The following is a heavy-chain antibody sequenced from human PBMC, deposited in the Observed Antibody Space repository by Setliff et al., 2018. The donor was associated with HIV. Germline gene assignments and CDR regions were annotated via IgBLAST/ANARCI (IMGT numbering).Heavy chain of an antibody. J-gene: IGHJ4*02. D-gene: IGHD3-16*01. CDR1: GFRFNIYA. CDR2: IKSIISGGTT. V-gene: IGHV3-15*01. CDR3: TTGGGGAN. Sequence: GGSLRLSCAASGFRFNIYAMTWVRQAPGKGLEWVGFIKSIISGGTTDYAAPVKDRFTISRDDSKNMVYLQMNSLKTEDTAAYYCTTGGGGANWGQGTLVTVSS.